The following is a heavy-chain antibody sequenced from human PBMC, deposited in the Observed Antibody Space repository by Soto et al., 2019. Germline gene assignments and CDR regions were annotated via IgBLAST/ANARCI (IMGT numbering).Heavy chain of an antibody. V-gene: IGHV1-69*13. J-gene: IGHJ4*02. CDR3: ARVVALRESSGYYYASGGYFDY. Sequence: ASVKVSCKASGGTFSSYAISWVRQAPGQGLEWMGGIIPIFGTANYAQKFQGRVTITADESTSTAYMELSSLRSEDTAVYYCARVVALRESSGYYYASGGYFDYWGQGTLVTVSS. CDR1: GGTFSSYA. CDR2: IIPIFGTA. D-gene: IGHD3-22*01.